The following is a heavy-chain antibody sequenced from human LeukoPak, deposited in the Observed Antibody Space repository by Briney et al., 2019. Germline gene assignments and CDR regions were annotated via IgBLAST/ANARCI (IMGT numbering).Heavy chain of an antibody. CDR2: IIPIFGTA. V-gene: IGHV1-69*01. D-gene: IGHD1-1*01. CDR3: ARARVYLYNWNDRDLGAFDY. J-gene: IGHJ4*02. Sequence: SVKVSCKASGGTFSSYAISWVRQAPGQGLEWMGGIIPIFGTANYAQKFQGRVTITADESTSTAYMELSSLRSEDTAVYYCARARVYLYNWNDRDLGAFDYWGQGTLVTVSS. CDR1: GGTFSSYA.